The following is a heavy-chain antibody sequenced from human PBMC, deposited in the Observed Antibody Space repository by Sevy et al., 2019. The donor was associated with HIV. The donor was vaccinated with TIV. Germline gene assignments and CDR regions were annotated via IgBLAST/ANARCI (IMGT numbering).Heavy chain of an antibody. D-gene: IGHD6-19*01. J-gene: IGHJ3*02. CDR3: ARDSESSAWDAFDI. Sequence: ASVKVSCEASGYTFTSYGISWVRQAPGQGLEWMGWISAYTGSTHYAQKLQGRVIMTTDTSTGTAYLELRSLGSDDTAVYYCARDSESSAWDAFDIWGQGTMVTVSS. V-gene: IGHV1-18*01. CDR1: GYTFTSYG. CDR2: ISAYTGST.